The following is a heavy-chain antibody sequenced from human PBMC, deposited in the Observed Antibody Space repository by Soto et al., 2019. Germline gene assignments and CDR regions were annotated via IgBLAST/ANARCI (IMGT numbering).Heavy chain of an antibody. J-gene: IGHJ5*02. CDR2: ISGSGGST. CDR1: GFTFSSSV. V-gene: IGHV3-23*01. Sequence: EVQLLESGGGLVQPGGSLRLSCAASGFTFSSSVMSWVRQDPGKGLEWVSSISGSGGSTYYADSVKGRFTISRDNSKNTLYLQMNGLRDDDTAVYYCAKVVTDSSGYRWFDPWGQGTLFTVSS. CDR3: AKVVTDSSGYRWFDP. D-gene: IGHD3-22*01.